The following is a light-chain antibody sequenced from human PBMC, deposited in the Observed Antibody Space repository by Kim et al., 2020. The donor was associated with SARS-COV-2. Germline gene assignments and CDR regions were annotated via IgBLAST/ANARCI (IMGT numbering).Light chain of an antibody. Sequence: GQRVTISWSGSNSNIGNNFVTWYQQLPGTAPKLLIYGNNQRPSGVPDRFSGSKSGTSASLAISGLLSEDEADYYCTAWDDSLGGPVFGGGTQLTVL. V-gene: IGLV1-44*01. CDR2: GNN. J-gene: IGLJ3*02. CDR3: TAWDDSLGGPV. CDR1: NSNIGNNF.